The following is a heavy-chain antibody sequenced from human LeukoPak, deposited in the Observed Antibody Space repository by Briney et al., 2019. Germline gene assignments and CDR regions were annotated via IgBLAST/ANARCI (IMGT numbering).Heavy chain of an antibody. V-gene: IGHV3-74*01. CDR3: SRPDNGGDL. Sequence: PGGSLRLPCAASGFTLRSYWMHWVRQAPRGGLVWVSRINPDGRSTVYADSVKGRFAISRDNAKNTLFLQMNSLRAEDTAVHYYSRPDNGGDLSGQGTLVTVSS. CDR2: INPDGRST. J-gene: IGHJ5*02. CDR1: GFTLRSYW. D-gene: IGHD4/OR15-4a*01.